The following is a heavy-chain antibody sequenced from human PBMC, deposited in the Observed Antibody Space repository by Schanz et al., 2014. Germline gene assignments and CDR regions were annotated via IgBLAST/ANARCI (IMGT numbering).Heavy chain of an antibody. CDR2: IKRDGSEK. V-gene: IGHV3-7*05. J-gene: IGHJ4*02. CDR3: AKIERNED. CDR1: GFTFSDYW. Sequence: EVQLVESGGGLVQPGGSLRLSCTASGFTFSDYWMSWVRQSPGKGLEWVANIKRDGSEKNYLDSVKGRFAISRDNAKNSLFLQMNSLRAEDTAVYFCAKIERNEDWGQGTLVTVSS. D-gene: IGHD1-1*01.